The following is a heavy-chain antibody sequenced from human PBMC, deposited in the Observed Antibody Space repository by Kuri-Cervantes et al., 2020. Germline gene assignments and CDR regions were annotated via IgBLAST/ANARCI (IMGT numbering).Heavy chain of an antibody. Sequence: GESLKISCAASGFTFSDYYMSWLRQAPGKGLEWVSYISSRGTTIYYADSVKGRFTIARENDRNSLYLQMNSLRAEDTALYYCAKAQDAQLVRSPFDPWGQGTLVTVSS. CDR3: AKAQDAQLVRSPFDP. CDR2: ISSRGTTI. CDR1: GFTFSDYY. J-gene: IGHJ5*02. D-gene: IGHD1-1*01. V-gene: IGHV3-11*01.